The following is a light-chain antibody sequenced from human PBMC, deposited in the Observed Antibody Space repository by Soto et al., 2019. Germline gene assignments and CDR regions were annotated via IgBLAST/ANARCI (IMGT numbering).Light chain of an antibody. Sequence: EIVLTQSPGTLSLSPGERVTLSCRASQSVSSGYLAWYQQKPGQAPRLLIYGASTRATGVSDRFSGTGSGTDFTLIISRLEPEDFAVYYCQQFVSSPWTFGQGTKVEFK. V-gene: IGKV3-20*01. J-gene: IGKJ1*01. CDR3: QQFVSSPWT. CDR1: QSVSSGY. CDR2: GAS.